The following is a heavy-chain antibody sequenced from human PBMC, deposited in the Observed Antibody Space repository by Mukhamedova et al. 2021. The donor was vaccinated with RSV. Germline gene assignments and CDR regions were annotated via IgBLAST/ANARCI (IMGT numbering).Heavy chain of an antibody. V-gene: IGHV3-23*01. Sequence: VSVISGSGGATYFADSVKGRFTISRDNSKNTVNLQMNSLRVEDTAVYYCAKCLPLHGGADCYAFDVWGQGTMVTVSS. CDR2: ISGSGGAT. J-gene: IGHJ3*01. D-gene: IGHD2-21*02. CDR3: AKCLPLHGGADCYAFDV.